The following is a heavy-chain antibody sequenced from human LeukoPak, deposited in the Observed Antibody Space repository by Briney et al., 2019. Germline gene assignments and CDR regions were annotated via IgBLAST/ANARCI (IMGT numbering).Heavy chain of an antibody. V-gene: IGHV4-39*01. Sequence: PSETLSLTCTVSGGSISSSSYYWGWIRQPPGKGLEWIGSIYYSGSTYYNPSLKSRVTISVDTSKNQFSLKLSSVTAADTAVYYCARLGIAAQPVDYWGQGTLVTVSS. CDR3: ARLGIAAQPVDY. D-gene: IGHD6-6*01. J-gene: IGHJ4*02. CDR1: GGSISSSSYY. CDR2: IYYSGST.